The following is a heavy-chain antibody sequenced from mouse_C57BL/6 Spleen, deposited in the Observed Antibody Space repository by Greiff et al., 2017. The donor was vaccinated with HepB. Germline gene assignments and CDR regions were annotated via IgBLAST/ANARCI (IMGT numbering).Heavy chain of an antibody. CDR2: ISNLAYSI. CDR3: ARCYEGDIDY. D-gene: IGHD3-3*01. CDR1: GFTFSDYG. J-gene: IGHJ2*01. V-gene: IGHV5-15*04. Sequence: EVKLMESGGGLVQPGGSLKLSCAASGFTFSDYGMAWVRQAPRKGPEWVAFISNLAYSIYYADTVTGRFTISRENAKNTLYLEMSSLRSEDTAMYYCARCYEGDIDYWGQGTTLTVSS.